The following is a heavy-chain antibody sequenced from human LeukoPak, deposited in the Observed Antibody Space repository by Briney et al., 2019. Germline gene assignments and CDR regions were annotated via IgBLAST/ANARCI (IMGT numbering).Heavy chain of an antibody. Sequence: GGSLRLSCAASGFTFSSYAMSWVRQAPGKWLEWVSAISGSGGSTYYADSVKGRFTISRDNSKNTLYLQMNSLRAEDTAVYYCAKDRGFGELLFKPGYYMDVWGKGTTVTVSS. D-gene: IGHD3-10*01. V-gene: IGHV3-23*01. J-gene: IGHJ6*03. CDR1: GFTFSSYA. CDR2: ISGSGGST. CDR3: AKDRGFGELLFKPGYYMDV.